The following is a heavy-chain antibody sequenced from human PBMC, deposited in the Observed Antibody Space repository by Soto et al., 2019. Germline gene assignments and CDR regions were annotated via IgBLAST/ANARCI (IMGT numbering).Heavy chain of an antibody. J-gene: IGHJ6*02. V-gene: IGHV3-33*01. CDR3: ARERTVRGVTQGYYYYGMDV. CDR1: GFTFSSYG. D-gene: IGHD3-10*01. CDR2: IWYDGSNK. Sequence: QVQLVESGGGVVQPGRSLRLSCAASGFTFSSYGMHWVRQAPGKGLEGVAVIWYDGSNKYYADSVKGRFTISRDNSKNTLYLQMNSLRAEDTAVYYCARERTVRGVTQGYYYYGMDVWGQGTTVTVSS.